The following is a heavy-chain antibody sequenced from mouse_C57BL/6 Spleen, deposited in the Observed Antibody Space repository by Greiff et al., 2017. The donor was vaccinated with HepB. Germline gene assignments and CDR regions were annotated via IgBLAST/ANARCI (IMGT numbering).Heavy chain of an antibody. J-gene: IGHJ4*01. V-gene: IGHV1-82*01. D-gene: IGHD1-1*01. CDR2: IYPGDGDT. CDR1: GYAFSSSW. Sequence: VQLQQSGPELVKPGASVKISCKASGYAFSSSWMNWVKQRPGKGLEWIGRIYPGDGDTNYNGKFKGKATLTADKSSSTAYMQLSSLTSEDSAVYFCAREAYYGSSPGDAMDDWGQGTSVTVSS. CDR3: AREAYYGSSPGDAMDD.